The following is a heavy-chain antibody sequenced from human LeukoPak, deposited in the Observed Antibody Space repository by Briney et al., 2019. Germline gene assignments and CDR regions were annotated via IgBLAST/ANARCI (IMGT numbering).Heavy chain of an antibody. CDR2: IYWDDDK. CDR1: GFSLSTSGVG. V-gene: IGHV2-5*02. D-gene: IGHD3-10*01. Sequence: ESGPTLVNPTQTLTLTCTFSGFSLSTSGVGVGWIRRPPGKALEWLALIYWDDDKRYSPSLKSRLTITKDTSKNQVVLTMTNMDPVDTATYYCGRHYGSGSYYNPIDYWGQGTLVTVSS. J-gene: IGHJ4*02. CDR3: GRHYGSGSYYNPIDY.